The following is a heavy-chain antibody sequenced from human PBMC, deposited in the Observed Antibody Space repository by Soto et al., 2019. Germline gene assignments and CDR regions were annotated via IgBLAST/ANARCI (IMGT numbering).Heavy chain of an antibody. V-gene: IGHV1-69*01. CDR2: IIPIFGTA. Sequence: QVQLAQCGSEVTKPRTSVKVSCKASGGTFSSYAISWVRQAPGQGLEWMGGIIPIFGTANYAQKFQGRVTITADESTSTAYMELSSLRSEDTAVYYCARGCGDHGEYNWFDPWRQGTLVTVSS. CDR1: GGTFSSYA. CDR3: ARGCGDHGEYNWFDP. D-gene: IGHD3-10*01. J-gene: IGHJ5*02.